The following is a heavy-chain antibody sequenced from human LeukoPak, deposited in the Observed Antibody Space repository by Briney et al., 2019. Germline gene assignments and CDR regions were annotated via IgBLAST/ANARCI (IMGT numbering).Heavy chain of an antibody. V-gene: IGHV5-51*01. CDR2: IYPGDSDT. J-gene: IGHJ4*02. D-gene: IGHD6-19*01. Sequence: GGSLKISCKGSGSRFTSYWIGWVRQLPGKGLEWMGIIYPGDSDTRYSPSFQGQVTISADKSISTAYLQWSSLKASDTAMYYWARCDDSSGPSDYWGQGTLVTVSS. CDR1: GSRFTSYW. CDR3: ARCDDSSGPSDY.